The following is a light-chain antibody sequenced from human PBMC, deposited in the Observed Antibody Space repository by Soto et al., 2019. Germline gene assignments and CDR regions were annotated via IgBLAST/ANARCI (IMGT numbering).Light chain of an antibody. CDR2: SAS. J-gene: IGKJ5*01. CDR1: QDISVY. CDR3: QKFNTAPLT. V-gene: IGKV1-27*01. Sequence: DIQMTQSPSSLSASVGDRVTITCRASQDISVYLAWYQQKPVKVPKLLIYSASTLQSGVPSRFSVSGSGTDFSLTIGSLQPEDVATYYFQKFNTAPLTFSQGTRLEIK.